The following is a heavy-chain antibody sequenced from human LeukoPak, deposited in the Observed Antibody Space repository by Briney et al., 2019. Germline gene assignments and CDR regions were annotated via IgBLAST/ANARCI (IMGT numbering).Heavy chain of an antibody. J-gene: IGHJ4*02. Sequence: GGPLRLSCAASGFTFSDYYMSWIRQAPGKGLEWISYISNSGSTMYYADSVKGRFTISRDNAKNSLYLQMNSLRAEDTAVYYCARDALGSYDYWGQGTLVTVSS. CDR2: ISNSGSTM. CDR1: GFTFSDYY. V-gene: IGHV3-11*01. D-gene: IGHD3-10*01. CDR3: ARDALGSYDY.